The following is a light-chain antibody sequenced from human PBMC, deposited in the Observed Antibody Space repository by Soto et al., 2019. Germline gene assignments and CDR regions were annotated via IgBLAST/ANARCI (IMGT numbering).Light chain of an antibody. V-gene: IGLV1-44*01. CDR3: SSYTFTSTLYV. CDR2: NNN. CDR1: SSNIGGRT. J-gene: IGLJ1*01. Sequence: QSVLTQPPSASGTPGQRVTISCSGSSSNIGGRTVNWYQQLPGTAPKLLIYNNNQRPSGVPDRFSGSKSGTSASLAITGLQSEDEADYYCSSYTFTSTLYVFGTGTKVTVL.